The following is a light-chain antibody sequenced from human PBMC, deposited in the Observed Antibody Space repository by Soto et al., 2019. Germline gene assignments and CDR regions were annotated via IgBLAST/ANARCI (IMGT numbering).Light chain of an antibody. CDR3: LQGTHWPPT. V-gene: IGKV2-30*01. CDR2: KIS. J-gene: IGKJ1*01. CDR1: QGLVFSDGNTY. Sequence: DVVLTQSPLFLPVTLVHPAYISCRSSQGLVFSDGNTYLSWFHRRPGQSPMRLIYKISNRDSGVPDGISGSGSGTEFALIISRVEAAAVGLYYCLQGTHWPPTFGQGTKVEIK.